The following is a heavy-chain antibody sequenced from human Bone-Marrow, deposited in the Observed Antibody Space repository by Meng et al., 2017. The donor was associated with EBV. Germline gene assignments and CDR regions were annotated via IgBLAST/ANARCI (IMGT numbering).Heavy chain of an antibody. V-gene: IGHV4-4*02. CDR3: ARAWSVTSGFDP. J-gene: IGHJ5*02. CDR1: GGSISSSNW. CDR2: IYHSGST. Sequence: QVRLEESGPGLVEPSGTLSLTGAVSGGSISSSNWWSWVRQPPGKGLGWIGEIYHSGSTNYNPSLKSRVTISVDKSKNQFSLKLSSVTAADTAVYHCARAWSVTSGFDPWGQGTLVTVSS. D-gene: IGHD2-21*02.